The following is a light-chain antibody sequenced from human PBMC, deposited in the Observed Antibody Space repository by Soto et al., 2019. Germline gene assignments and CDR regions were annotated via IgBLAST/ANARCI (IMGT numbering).Light chain of an antibody. CDR3: FSFTTTGTHV. CDR2: EVN. Sequence: QSVLTQPASLSESPGQSITISCTGTSSDIGAYDYVSWFQQHPGKAPKLMISEVNNRPSGVSNRFSGSKSGNTAYLTISGLQVEDEAEYFCFSFTTTGTHVFGTGTKVTLL. J-gene: IGLJ1*01. V-gene: IGLV2-14*01. CDR1: SSDIGAYDY.